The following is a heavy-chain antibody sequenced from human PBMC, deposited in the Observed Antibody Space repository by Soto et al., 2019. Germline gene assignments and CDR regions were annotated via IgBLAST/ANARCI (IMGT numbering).Heavy chain of an antibody. J-gene: IGHJ5*02. Sequence: SETLSLTCTVSGGSISSGDYYWSWNRQPPGKGLEWIGYIYYSGITYYNPSLKSRVTISVDTSKNQFSLKLSSVTAADTAVYYFAIEGDSSVKGGGLFDPWGQGTRVTVSP. D-gene: IGHD3-22*01. CDR3: AIEGDSSVKGGGLFDP. CDR1: GGSISSGDYY. CDR2: IYYSGIT. V-gene: IGHV4-30-4*01.